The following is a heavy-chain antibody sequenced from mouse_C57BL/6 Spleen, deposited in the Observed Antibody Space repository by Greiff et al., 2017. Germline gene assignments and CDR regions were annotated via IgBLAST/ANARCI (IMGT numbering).Heavy chain of an antibody. CDR2: ISYDGSN. CDR3: ARERTYYFDY. J-gene: IGHJ2*01. CDR1: GYSITSGYY. Sequence: EVQLQESGPGLVKPSQSLSLTCSATGYSITSGYYWNWIRQFPGNKLEWMGYISYDGSNNYNPSLKNRISITRDTSKNQFFLKLNSVTTEDTATYYCARERTYYFDYWGQGTTLTVSS. V-gene: IGHV3-6*01.